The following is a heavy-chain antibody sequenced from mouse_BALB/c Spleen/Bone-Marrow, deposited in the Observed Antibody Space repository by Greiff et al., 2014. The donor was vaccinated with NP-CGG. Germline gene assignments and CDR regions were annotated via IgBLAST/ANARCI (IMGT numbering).Heavy chain of an antibody. CDR1: GFNIKDYY. CDR2: IDPENGNT. J-gene: IGHJ4*01. V-gene: IGHV14-1*02. CDR3: ARGDGYAMDY. Sequence: DVQLVESGAEVVRPGALVKLSCKASGFNIKDYYMQWVKQRPEQGLEWIGWIDPENGNTIYDPKFQGKASITADTSSNTAYLQLSSLTSEDTAVYYCARGDGYAMDYWGQGTSVTVSS.